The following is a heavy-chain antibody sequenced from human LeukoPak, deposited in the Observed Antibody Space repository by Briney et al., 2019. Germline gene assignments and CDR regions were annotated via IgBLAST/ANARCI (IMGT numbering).Heavy chain of an antibody. Sequence: GASVKASCKASGYTVTSYAMHWVRQAPGQRLEWMGWINAGNGNTKYSQKFQGRVTITRDTSASTAYMELSSLRSEDTAVYYCHCSSTSYPYFGYWGQGTLVTVSS. J-gene: IGHJ4*02. D-gene: IGHD2-2*01. CDR1: GYTVTSYA. CDR2: INAGNGNT. CDR3: HCSSTSYPYFGY. V-gene: IGHV1-3*01.